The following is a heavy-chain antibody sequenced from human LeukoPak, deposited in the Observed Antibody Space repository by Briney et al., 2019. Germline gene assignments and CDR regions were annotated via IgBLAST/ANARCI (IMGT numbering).Heavy chain of an antibody. V-gene: IGHV3-66*01. CDR2: FYSGDTT. CDR3: ARRLLTGYYEF. D-gene: IGHD3-9*01. J-gene: IGHJ4*02. Sequence: GGSLRLSCAASGFTVSSTYMSWVRQAPGKGLEWVSVFYSGDTTYYANSVKGRFTISRDSSKNMLYLQMNSLRAEDTAVYYCARRLLTGYYEFWGQGTLVTVSA. CDR1: GFTVSSTY.